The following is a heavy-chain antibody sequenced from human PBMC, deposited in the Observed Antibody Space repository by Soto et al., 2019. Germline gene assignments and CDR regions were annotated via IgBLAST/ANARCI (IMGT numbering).Heavy chain of an antibody. V-gene: IGHV3-23*01. J-gene: IGHJ4*01. CDR1: AFTSSSDA. CDR3: ARRANHYDGGGRLSRYFAY. D-gene: IGHD3-22*01. CDR2: ISASTGNT. Sequence: EVQLLESGGDLVQPGGSLRLSCTSSAFTSSSDAMYWVRQAPGKGLEWVSAISASTGNTFYADSVKGRVTVSGDNSKNTLYLQMNGLRVEDPPVYYRARRANHYDGGGRLSRYFAYWRKGTLVTLSS.